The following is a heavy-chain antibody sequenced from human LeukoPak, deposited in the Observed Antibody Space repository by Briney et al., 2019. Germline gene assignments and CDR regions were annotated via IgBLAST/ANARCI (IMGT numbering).Heavy chain of an antibody. CDR3: TTGTWIQLWLPDY. CDR1: GFTFSNAC. V-gene: IGHV3-15*01. J-gene: IGHJ4*02. D-gene: IGHD5-18*01. CDR2: IKSKTDGGTT. Sequence: GGSLRLSCAASGFTFSNACMTWVRQAPGKGLEWAGHIKSKTDGGTTDFAAPVKGRFTISRDDSKNTLFLQMNSLKTEDTAVYYCTTGTWIQLWLPDYWGQGTLVTVSS.